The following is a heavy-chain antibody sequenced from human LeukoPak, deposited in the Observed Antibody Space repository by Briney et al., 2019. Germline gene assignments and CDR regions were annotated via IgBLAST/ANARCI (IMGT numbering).Heavy chain of an antibody. CDR1: GYTFTSYD. J-gene: IGHJ6*03. Sequence: ASVTVSFKASGYTFTSYDINWVRQATGQGHEWMGWMNPNSGNTGYAQKFQGRVTMTRNTSISTAYMELSSLRSEDTAVDYCARGPNYDILTGSGGATYYYYYYMDVWGKGTTVTVSS. D-gene: IGHD3-9*01. CDR3: ARGPNYDILTGSGGATYYYYYYMDV. V-gene: IGHV1-8*01. CDR2: MNPNSGNT.